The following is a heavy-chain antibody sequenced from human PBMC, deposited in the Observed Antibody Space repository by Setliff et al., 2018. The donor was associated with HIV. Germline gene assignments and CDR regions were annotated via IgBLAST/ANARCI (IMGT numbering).Heavy chain of an antibody. J-gene: IGHJ3*01. Sequence: SETLSLTCAVYGGSFTNYFWSWIRQSPGKGLEWMGEINHSGRTKYNPSLKSRVTMSVVTSKNHFSLKRRSLTAADTAVYYCAREGVHHNFWSGYTYYYGLDVWGQGTTGTVSS. CDR1: GGSFTNYF. D-gene: IGHD3-3*01. CDR3: AREGVHHNFWSGYTYYYGLDV. V-gene: IGHV4-34*10. CDR2: INHSGRT.